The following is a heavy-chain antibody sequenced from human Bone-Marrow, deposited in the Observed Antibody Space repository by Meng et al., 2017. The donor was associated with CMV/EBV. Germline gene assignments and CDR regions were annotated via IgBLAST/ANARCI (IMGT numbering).Heavy chain of an antibody. D-gene: IGHD6-6*01. Sequence: GESLKISCAASGFTLSSYAMSWVRQASGKGLEWVGRIRSKANSYATAYAASVKGRFTISRDDSKNTAYLQMNSLKTEDTAVYYCTRSSREQLVRVWFDPWGQGTLVTVSS. V-gene: IGHV3-73*01. J-gene: IGHJ5*02. CDR2: IRSKANSYAT. CDR3: TRSSREQLVRVWFDP. CDR1: GFTLSSYA.